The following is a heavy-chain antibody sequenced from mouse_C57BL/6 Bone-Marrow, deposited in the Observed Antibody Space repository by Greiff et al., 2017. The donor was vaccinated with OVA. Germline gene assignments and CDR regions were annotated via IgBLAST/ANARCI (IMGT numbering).Heavy chain of an antibody. J-gene: IGHJ3*01. D-gene: IGHD2-2*01. V-gene: IGHV1-81*01. Sequence: VKLQESGAELARPGASVKLSCKASCYTFTSYGISWVKQRTGQGLEWIGEIYPRSGTTYYNEKFKGKATLTADKSSSTAYMELRSLTSEDSAVYFCGRGLWLRRAWFAYWGQGTLVTVSA. CDR2: IYPRSGTT. CDR1: CYTFTSYG. CDR3: GRGLWLRRAWFAY.